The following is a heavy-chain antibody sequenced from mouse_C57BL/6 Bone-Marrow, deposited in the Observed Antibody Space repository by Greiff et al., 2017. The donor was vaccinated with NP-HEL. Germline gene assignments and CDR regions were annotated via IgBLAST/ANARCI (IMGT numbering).Heavy chain of an antibody. Sequence: QVQLQQPGAELVKPGASVKLSCKASGYTFTSYWMHWVKQRPGPGLEWIGRIDPNSGGTKYNEKFKSKATLTVDKPSSTAYMQLSSLTSEDSAVDYCERRGYSRAGFAYWGQGTLGNGSA. V-gene: IGHV1-72*01. CDR1: GYTFTSYW. J-gene: IGHJ3*01. CDR2: IDPNSGGT. D-gene: IGHD2-5*01. CDR3: ERRGYSRAGFAY.